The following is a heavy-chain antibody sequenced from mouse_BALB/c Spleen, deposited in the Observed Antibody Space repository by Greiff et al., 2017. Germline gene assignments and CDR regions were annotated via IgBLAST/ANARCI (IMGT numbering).Heavy chain of an antibody. V-gene: IGHV7-3*02. CDR3: ASESLRGTWFAY. D-gene: IGHD1-2*01. CDR2: IRNKANGYTT. J-gene: IGHJ3*01. CDR1: GFTFTDYY. Sequence: EVKVVESGGGLVQPGGSLRLSCATSGFTFTDYYMSWVRQPPGKALEWLGFIRNKANGYTTEYSASVKGRFTISRDNSQSILYLQMNTLRAEDSATYYCASESLRGTWFAYWGQGTLVTVSA.